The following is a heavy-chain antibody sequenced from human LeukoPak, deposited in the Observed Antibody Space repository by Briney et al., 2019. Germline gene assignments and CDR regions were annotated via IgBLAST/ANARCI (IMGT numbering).Heavy chain of an antibody. D-gene: IGHD6-13*01. CDR2: ISGSGGGGST. J-gene: IGHJ5*02. CDR1: GFTLSSYD. Sequence: PGGSLRLSCAASGFTLSSYDMSWVRQAPGKGLEWVSAISGSGGGGSTYYANSVKGRFTISRDNSKNTLYLQMNSLGAEDTAVYYCAKEGYMHNWFDPWGQGTLVTVSS. CDR3: AKEGYMHNWFDP. V-gene: IGHV3-23*01.